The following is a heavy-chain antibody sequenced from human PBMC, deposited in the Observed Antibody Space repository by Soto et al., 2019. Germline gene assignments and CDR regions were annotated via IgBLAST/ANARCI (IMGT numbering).Heavy chain of an antibody. J-gene: IGHJ4*02. D-gene: IGHD3-3*01. CDR2: ISYDGSNK. CDR1: GFTFSSYA. Sequence: QVQLVESGGGVAQPERSLTLSCAASGFTFSSYAMHWVRQAPGKGLVWVAVISYDGSNKYYADSVKGRFTISRDNSKYTLYLQMNSLRAEDTAVYYWARDPFMNYDQLDYWGQGTLVTVSS. V-gene: IGHV3-30-3*01. CDR3: ARDPFMNYDQLDY.